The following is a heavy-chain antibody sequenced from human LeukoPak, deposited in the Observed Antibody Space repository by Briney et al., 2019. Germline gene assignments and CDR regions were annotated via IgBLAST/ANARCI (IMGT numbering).Heavy chain of an antibody. CDR3: ARDHAVFDF. CDR2: IYSGGTT. V-gene: IGHV3-53*01. Sequence: GGSLRLSCAASGFTVSSNYMSWVRQAPGKGLEWVSVIYSGGTTYYPDSVKGRFTISRDNAKDSLYLQMNSLRAEDTAVYYCARDHAVFDFWGQGALVTVSS. J-gene: IGHJ4*02. CDR1: GFTVSSNY.